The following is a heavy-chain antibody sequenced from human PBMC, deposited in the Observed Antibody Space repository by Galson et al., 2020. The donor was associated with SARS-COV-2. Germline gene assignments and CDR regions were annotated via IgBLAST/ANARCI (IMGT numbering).Heavy chain of an antibody. CDR3: AKVLRIAVAGTPFDY. CDR1: GFTFSSYA. J-gene: IGHJ4*02. D-gene: IGHD6-19*01. V-gene: IGHV3-23*01. Sequence: GESLKISCAASGFTFSSYAMSWVRQAPGKGLEWVSAISGSGRSTYYADSVKGRFTISRDNSKNTLYLQMNSLRAEDTAVYYCAKVLRIAVAGTPFDYWGQRTLVTVSS. CDR2: ISGSGRST.